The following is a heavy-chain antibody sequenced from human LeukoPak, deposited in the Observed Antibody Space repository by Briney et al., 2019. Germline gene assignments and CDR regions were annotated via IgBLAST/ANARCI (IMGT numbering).Heavy chain of an antibody. V-gene: IGHV4-59*01. CDR3: ARLGYSSSWYGGYYYYMDV. CDR2: IYYSGST. CDR1: GGSISSYY. Sequence: SETLSLTRTVSGGSISSYYWSWIRQPPGKGLEWIGYIYYSGSTNYNPSLKSRVTISVDTSKNQFSLKLSSVTAADTAVYYCARLGYSSSWYGGYYYYMDVWGKGTTVTVSS. J-gene: IGHJ6*03. D-gene: IGHD6-13*01.